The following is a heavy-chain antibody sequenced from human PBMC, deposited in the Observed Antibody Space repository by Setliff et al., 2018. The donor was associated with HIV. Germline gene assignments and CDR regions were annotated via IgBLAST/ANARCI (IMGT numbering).Heavy chain of an antibody. CDR3: ARGYSTSSSYYYGIDV. D-gene: IGHD6-6*01. V-gene: IGHV1-18*01. CDR2: ISVHNGKT. J-gene: IGHJ6*02. CDR1: GYTFTNYG. Sequence: ASVKVSCKASGYTFTNYGINWVRQAPGQGLEWMGWISVHNGKTNFAQKVPGRVTMTTDTSTSTAYMEVRSLRSDDTATYYCARGYSTSSSYYYGIDVWGQGTTVTV.